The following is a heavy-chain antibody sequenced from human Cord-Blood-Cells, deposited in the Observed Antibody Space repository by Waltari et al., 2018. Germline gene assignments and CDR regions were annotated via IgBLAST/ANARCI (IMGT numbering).Heavy chain of an antibody. Sequence: EVQLVESGGGLVQPGGSLRLSCAASGFTSSSYCMSWVRQAPGKGLEWVANIKQDGSEKYYVDSVKGRFTISRDNAKNSLYLQMNSLRAEDTAVYYCARELTGDAFDIWGQGTMVTVSS. D-gene: IGHD7-27*01. J-gene: IGHJ3*02. CDR2: IKQDGSEK. CDR1: GFTSSSYC. CDR3: ARELTGDAFDI. V-gene: IGHV3-7*01.